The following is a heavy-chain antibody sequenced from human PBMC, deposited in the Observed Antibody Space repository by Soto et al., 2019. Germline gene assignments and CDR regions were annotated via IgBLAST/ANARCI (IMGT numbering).Heavy chain of an antibody. D-gene: IGHD3-16*01. CDR2: IYYSGST. Sequence: QVQLLESGPGLVKPSQTLSLTCTVSGGSISGGGYYWSWIRKHPGKGLEGIGYIYYSGSTYYNPSLKSRVTISVDTSKNQFSLKLSSVTAADTAVYYCARGPGIMAKIDYWGQGTLVTVSS. CDR3: ARGPGIMAKIDY. CDR1: GGSISGGGYY. J-gene: IGHJ4*02. V-gene: IGHV4-31*03.